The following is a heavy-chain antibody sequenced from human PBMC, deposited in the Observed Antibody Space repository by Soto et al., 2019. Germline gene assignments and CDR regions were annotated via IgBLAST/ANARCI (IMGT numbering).Heavy chain of an antibody. CDR2: IIPLFRTP. Sequence: QVQLVQSGAEVKEPGSSVKVSCQASGGTFSSSALSWVRQAPGQGLEWMGGIIPLFRTPDYAQKFQGRVTITADESTSTTYTELSSLRSEDTAIYYCARDNGRPQLGGNYYYITDVWGQGTTITVSS. D-gene: IGHD3-3*02. V-gene: IGHV1-69*12. J-gene: IGHJ6*02. CDR3: ARDNGRPQLGGNYYYITDV. CDR1: GGTFSSSA.